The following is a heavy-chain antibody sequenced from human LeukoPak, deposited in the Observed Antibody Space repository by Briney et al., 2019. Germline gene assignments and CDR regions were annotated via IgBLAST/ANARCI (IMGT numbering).Heavy chain of an antibody. CDR2: ISAYNGNT. J-gene: IGHJ4*02. V-gene: IGHV1-18*01. D-gene: IGHD3-22*01. CDR1: GYTFTSYG. Sequence: ASVKVSYKASGYTFTSYGISWVRQAPGQGLEWMGWISAYNGNTNYAQKLQGRVTMTTDTSTSTAYMELRSLRSDDTAVYYCATGWVSNYYDSSGYYFFDYWGQGTLVTVSS. CDR3: ATGWVSNYYDSSGYYFFDY.